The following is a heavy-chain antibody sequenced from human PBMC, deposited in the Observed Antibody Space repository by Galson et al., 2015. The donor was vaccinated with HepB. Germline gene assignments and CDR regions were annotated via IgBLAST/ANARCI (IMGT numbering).Heavy chain of an antibody. J-gene: IGHJ4*02. CDR3: ARGPRSSPTQNFDY. V-gene: IGHV1-69*06. CDR1: GGTFSSYA. CDR2: IIPIFGTA. D-gene: IGHD1-26*01. Sequence: SVKVSCKASGGTFSSYAISWVRQAPGQGLEWMGGIIPIFGTANYAQKFQGRVTITADKSTSTAYMELSSLRSEDTAVYYCARGPRSSPTQNFDYWGQGTLVTVSS.